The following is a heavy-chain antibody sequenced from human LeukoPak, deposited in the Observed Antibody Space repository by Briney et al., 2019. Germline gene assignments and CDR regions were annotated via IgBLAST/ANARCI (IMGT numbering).Heavy chain of an antibody. J-gene: IGHJ3*02. CDR1: GYSISSGYY. CDR2: IYHSGST. CDR3: AREEKPRVTPHAFDI. V-gene: IGHV4-38-2*02. D-gene: IGHD4-23*01. Sequence: SETLSLTCTVSGYSISSGYYWGWIRQPPGKGLEWIGSIYHSGSTYYNPSLKSRVTISVDTSKNQFSLKLSSVTAADTAVYYCAREEKPRVTPHAFDIWGQGTMVTVSS.